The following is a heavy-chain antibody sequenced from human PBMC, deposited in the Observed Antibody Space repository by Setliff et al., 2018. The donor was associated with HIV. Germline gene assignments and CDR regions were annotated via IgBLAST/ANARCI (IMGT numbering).Heavy chain of an antibody. J-gene: IGHJ2*01. CDR2: ISGRGGST. Sequence: GESLKISCAASGFTFRGYAMSWVRQAPGKGLEWVSSISGRGGSTYYADSVKGRFTISSDNSQNTLYLEMNSLRAEDTAVYYCAKCDSSGYINYFDLWGRGTLVTVSS. V-gene: IGHV3-23*01. D-gene: IGHD3-22*01. CDR1: GFTFRGYA. CDR3: AKCDSSGYINYFDL.